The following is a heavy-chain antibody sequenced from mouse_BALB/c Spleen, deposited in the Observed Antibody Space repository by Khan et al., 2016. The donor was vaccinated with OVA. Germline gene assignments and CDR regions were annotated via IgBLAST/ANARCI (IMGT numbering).Heavy chain of an antibody. J-gene: IGHJ4*01. CDR1: GFSLTTDG. D-gene: IGHD2-1*01. CDR2: KWGDGSS. V-gene: IGHV2-3*01. CDR3: AKQTHGTRYTMDY. Sequence: QVQLKESGPGLVEPSQSLSITCTVSGFSLTTDGVSRVRQPSGKGLEWRGVKWGDGSSNYHSSIISPLTITNDNSKSQVIFKLHSLQTYATGTYYCAKQTHGTRYTMDYWGQGTSVTVSS.